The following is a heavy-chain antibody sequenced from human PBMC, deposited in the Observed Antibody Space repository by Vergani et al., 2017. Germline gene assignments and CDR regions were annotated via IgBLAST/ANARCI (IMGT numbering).Heavy chain of an antibody. CDR1: GFTFRNYA. V-gene: IGHV3-23*01. Sequence: EVQLLESGGGLAQPGGSLRLSCAASGFTFRNYAMTWVRQAPGKGLEWVSIISDNGGTTYYADFVKGRFTISRDNSKNTLYMQMISLRTDDTAVYYCAKAVPGYNIGWYAGEGSQKRRHDAFDVWGQGTMVTVSS. J-gene: IGHJ3*01. CDR2: ISDNGGTT. D-gene: IGHD6-19*01. CDR3: AKAVPGYNIGWYAGEGSQKRRHDAFDV.